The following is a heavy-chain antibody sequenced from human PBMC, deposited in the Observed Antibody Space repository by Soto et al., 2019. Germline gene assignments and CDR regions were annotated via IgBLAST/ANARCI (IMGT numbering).Heavy chain of an antibody. CDR3: VRDSHGDY. J-gene: IGHJ4*02. CDR2: IDHDGPT. V-gene: IGHV3-74*01. CDR1: GFIFSNYW. Sequence: EVQLVESGGGLVQPGGSLRLSCAGSGFIFSNYWMHWVRQAPGKGLEWVSRIDHDGPTDYAASVRGRFTISRDNAENTLYLQMNSLIPEDTAVYYFVRDSHGDYWGQGTLVTVSS.